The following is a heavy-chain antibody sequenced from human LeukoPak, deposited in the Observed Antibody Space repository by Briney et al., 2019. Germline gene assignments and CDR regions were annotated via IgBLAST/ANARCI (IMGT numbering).Heavy chain of an antibody. V-gene: IGHV2-5*01. CDR3: THRAGGPSRPHFHY. CDR2: IYWNDDE. CDR1: GFSLSTSGVS. J-gene: IGHJ4*02. D-gene: IGHD3-10*01. Sequence: SGPTLVKPTQTLTLTCTFSGFSLSTSGVSVGWIRQPPGKALEWLALIYWNDDERYIPPLKSMLTITKDTSKNQVVLTMTNMDPVDTATYYCTHRAGGPSRPHFHYWGQGILVTVSS.